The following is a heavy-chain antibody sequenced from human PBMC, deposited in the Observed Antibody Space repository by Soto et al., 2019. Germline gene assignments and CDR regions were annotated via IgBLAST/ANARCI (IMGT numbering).Heavy chain of an antibody. J-gene: IGHJ4*02. D-gene: IGHD2-2*01. CDR3: ARAPRDAIPDY. Sequence: SVTLRLSCTVSNGTINNYYWRWLRQSPGKGLEWIGFVYYSGTTNYNPSLKSRVTISLHTSKSQFSLRLSSVTAADTAVYYCARAPRDAIPDYWGQGTLVTVSS. CDR2: VYYSGTT. V-gene: IGHV4-59*01. CDR1: NGTINNYY.